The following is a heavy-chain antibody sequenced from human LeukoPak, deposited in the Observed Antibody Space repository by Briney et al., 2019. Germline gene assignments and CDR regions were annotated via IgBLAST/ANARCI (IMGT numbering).Heavy chain of an antibody. V-gene: IGHV3-11*01. CDR2: ISSSGSTI. CDR1: GFTFSDYY. D-gene: IGHD1-26*01. J-gene: IGHJ4*02. CDR3: ARDPSLVGATQYYFDY. Sequence: GGSLRLSCAASGFTFSDYYMSWIRQAPGKGLEWVSYISSSGSTIYYAYSVKGRFTISRDNAKNSLYLQMNSLSAEDTAVYYCARDPSLVGATQYYFDYWGQGTLVTVSS.